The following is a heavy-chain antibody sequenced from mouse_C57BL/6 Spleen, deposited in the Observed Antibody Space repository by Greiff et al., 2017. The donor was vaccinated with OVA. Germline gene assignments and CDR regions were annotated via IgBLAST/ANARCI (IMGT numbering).Heavy chain of an antibody. D-gene: IGHD2-4*01. CDR1: GFSLTSYG. V-gene: IGHV2-2*01. Sequence: QVQLQQSGPGLVQPSQSLSITCTVSGFSLTSYGVHWVRQSPGKGLEWLGVIWSGGSTDYNAAFISRLSISKDNSKSQVFFKMKSLQADDKDIYYGARRGYDYDYAMDYWGQGTSVTVSS. J-gene: IGHJ4*01. CDR2: IWSGGST. CDR3: ARRGYDYDYAMDY.